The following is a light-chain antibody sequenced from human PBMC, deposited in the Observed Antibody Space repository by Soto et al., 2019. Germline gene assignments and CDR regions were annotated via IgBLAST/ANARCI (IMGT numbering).Light chain of an antibody. V-gene: IGKV3-20*01. CDR3: QQYGRSLWT. CDR2: GAS. Sequence: ELVLTQSPGTLSLSPGESATLSCRASQSVSNNYFAWYQQKPGQAPRLLIYGASSRATDIPDRFSGSGSGTDFTLTISRLEPEDFAVYYCQQYGRSLWTFGQGTKVEI. J-gene: IGKJ1*01. CDR1: QSVSNNY.